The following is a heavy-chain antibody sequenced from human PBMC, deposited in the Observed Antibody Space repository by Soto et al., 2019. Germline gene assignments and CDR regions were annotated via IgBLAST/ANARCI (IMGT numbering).Heavy chain of an antibody. CDR3: ATLAADIYYYGMDV. J-gene: IGHJ6*02. V-gene: IGHV1-69*06. CDR2: IIPIFGTA. Sequence: SVKVSCKASGGTFSSYAISWVRQAPGQGLEWMGGIIPIFGTANYAQKFQGRVTITAVKSTSTAYMELSSLRSEDTAVYYCATLAADIYYYGMDVWGQGTTVTVSS. CDR1: GGTFSSYA. D-gene: IGHD6-13*01.